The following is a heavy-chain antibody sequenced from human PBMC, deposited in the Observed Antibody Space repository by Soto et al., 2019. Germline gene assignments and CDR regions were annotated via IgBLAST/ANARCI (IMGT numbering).Heavy chain of an antibody. D-gene: IGHD1-26*01. CDR1: GYSFTSYW. CDR2: IDPSDSYT. Sequence: GESLKISCKGSGYSFTSYWISWVRQMPGKGLEWMGRIDPSDSYTNYSPSFQGHVTISADKSISTAYLQWSSLRAEDSAVYYCAKDDGQWEVLAPHDFDCWGQGTLVTVSS. J-gene: IGHJ4*02. CDR3: AKDDGQWEVLAPHDFDC. V-gene: IGHV5-10-1*01.